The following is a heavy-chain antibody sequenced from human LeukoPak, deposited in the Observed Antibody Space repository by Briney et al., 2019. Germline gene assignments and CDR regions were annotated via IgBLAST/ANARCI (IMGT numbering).Heavy chain of an antibody. V-gene: IGHV3-74*01. D-gene: IGHD3-22*01. CDR1: GFTFSSYW. CDR3: ARSYYYDRPHAFDI. J-gene: IGHJ3*02. Sequence: PGGSLRLSCAASGFTFSSYWMHWVRQATGKGLVWVSRINSDGSSTSYADSVKGRFTISRDNAKNTLYLQMNSLRAEDTAAYYCARSYYYDRPHAFDIWGQGTMVTVSS. CDR2: INSDGSST.